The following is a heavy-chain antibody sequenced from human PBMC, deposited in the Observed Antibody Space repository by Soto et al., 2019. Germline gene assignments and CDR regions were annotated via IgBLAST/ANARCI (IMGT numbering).Heavy chain of an antibody. CDR2: ISYDGSNK. Sequence: GGSLRLSCAASGFTYSSYAMHWVRQAPGKGLEWVAVISYDGSNKYYADSVKGRFTISGDNSKNTLYLQMNSLRAEDTAVYYCAREKVYYWGQGTLVTVSS. J-gene: IGHJ4*02. V-gene: IGHV3-30-3*01. CDR1: GFTYSSYA. CDR3: AREKVYY.